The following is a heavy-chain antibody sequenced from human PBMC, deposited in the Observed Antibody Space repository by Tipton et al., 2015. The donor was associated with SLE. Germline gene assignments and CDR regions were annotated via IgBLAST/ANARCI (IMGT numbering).Heavy chain of an antibody. Sequence: TLSLTCTVSGASISSYYWSWIRQPPGKGLEWIGYIYYSGSTNYNPSLKSRVTISVDTSKNQFSLKLSSVTAADTAVYYCARSRDSSSYYYYYMDVWGKGTTVTVSS. CDR1: GASISSYY. V-gene: IGHV4-59*01. D-gene: IGHD6-13*01. CDR3: ARSRDSSSYYYYYMDV. J-gene: IGHJ6*03. CDR2: IYYSGST.